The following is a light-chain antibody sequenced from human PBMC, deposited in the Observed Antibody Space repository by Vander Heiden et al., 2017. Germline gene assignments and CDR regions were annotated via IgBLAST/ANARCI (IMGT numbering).Light chain of an antibody. Sequence: EIVLTQSPGPLSLSPGERAPLSCRASQSVSSSYLAWYQQKPGQAPRLLIYGASSRATGIPDRFSGSGSGTDFTLTISRLEPEDFAVYYCQQYGSSPPTITFGQGTRLEIK. CDR1: QSVSSSY. J-gene: IGKJ5*01. CDR2: GAS. CDR3: QQYGSSPPTIT. V-gene: IGKV3-20*01.